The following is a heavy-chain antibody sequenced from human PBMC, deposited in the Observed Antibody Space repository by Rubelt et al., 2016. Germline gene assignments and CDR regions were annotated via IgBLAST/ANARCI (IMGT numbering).Heavy chain of an antibody. V-gene: IGHV1-24*01. CDR3: ATGIVVVPAHVPSRDY. Sequence: QVQLVQSGAEVKKPGASVKVSCKVSGYTLTELSMHWVRQAPGKGLEWMGGFDPEDGETIYAQKFQGRVTMTEDTSTDRAYMGLSSLRAEDTAVYYCATGIVVVPAHVPSRDYWGQGTLVTVSS. CDR2: FDPEDGET. CDR1: GYTLTELS. D-gene: IGHD2-2*01. J-gene: IGHJ4*02.